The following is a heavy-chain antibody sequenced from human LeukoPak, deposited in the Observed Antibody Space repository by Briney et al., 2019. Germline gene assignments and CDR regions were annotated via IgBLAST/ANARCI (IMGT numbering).Heavy chain of an antibody. CDR2: ISGSGGTT. J-gene: IGHJ4*02. CDR1: GFTFSSYA. CDR3: AKDTQQVVPRGPDY. D-gene: IGHD6-13*01. Sequence: GGSLRLSCAASGFTFSSYAMNWVRQAPGKGLECVSAISGSGGTTYYADSVKGRYTISRDNSKNTLYLQMNSLRAEDTAVYYCAKDTQQVVPRGPDYWGQGTLVTVSS. V-gene: IGHV3-23*01.